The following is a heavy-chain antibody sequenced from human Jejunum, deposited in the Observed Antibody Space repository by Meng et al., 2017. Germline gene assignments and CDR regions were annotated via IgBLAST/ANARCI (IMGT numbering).Heavy chain of an antibody. D-gene: IGHD2-8*01. CDR2: IDPSEST. Sequence: LEDSGPGLVKPSGTLSLTCAVSGASISRTNWWSWVRQPPGKGLEWIGKIDPSESTHYNPSLKGRVTISADRSKNQFSLRLTSVTAADTAIYYCARAYCTDVSCHDFFDSWGQGTLVTVSS. J-gene: IGHJ4*02. CDR3: ARAYCTDVSCHDFFDS. V-gene: IGHV4-4*02. CDR1: GASISRTNW.